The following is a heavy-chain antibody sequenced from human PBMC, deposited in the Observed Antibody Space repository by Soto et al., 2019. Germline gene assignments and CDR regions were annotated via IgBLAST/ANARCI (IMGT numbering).Heavy chain of an antibody. CDR1: GYTFTGYY. D-gene: IGHD2-21*02. V-gene: IGHV1-2*02. CDR2: INPNSGGT. Sequence: GASVKVSCKASGYTFTGYYMHWVRQAPGQGLEWMGWINPNSGGTNYAQKFQGRVTMTRDTSISTAYMELSRLRSDDTAVYYCASLAYCGGDCYSLLGYWGQGTLVTVSS. CDR3: ASLAYCGGDCYSLLGY. J-gene: IGHJ4*02.